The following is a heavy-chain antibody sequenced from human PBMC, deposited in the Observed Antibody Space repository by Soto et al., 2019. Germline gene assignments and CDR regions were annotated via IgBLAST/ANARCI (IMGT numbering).Heavy chain of an antibody. CDR2: SNHRGST. V-gene: IGHV4-34*01. CDR3: ARGLTTVTTVRYFDL. CDR1: SGSFSGYY. J-gene: IGHJ2*01. Sequence: QVQLQQWGAGLLKPSETLSLTCAVYSGSFSGYYWSWIRQPPGKGLEWIGESNHRGSTKYNPSLKWRVTISVDTSKNQFSLKLSSVTAADTAVYYCARGLTTVTTVRYFDLWGRGTLVTVSS. D-gene: IGHD4-17*01.